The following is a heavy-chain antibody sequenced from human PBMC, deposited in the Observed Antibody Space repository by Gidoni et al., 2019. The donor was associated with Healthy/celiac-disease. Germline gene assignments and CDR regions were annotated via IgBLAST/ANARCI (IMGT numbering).Heavy chain of an antibody. Sequence: QVQLVQSGAEVKKPGSSVKVSCKASGVTFSSYAISWVRQAPGQGLEWMGRIIPILGIANYAQKFQGRVTITADKSTSTAYMELSSLRSEDTAVYYCARYYYGSGSPENFDYWGQGTLVTVSS. J-gene: IGHJ4*02. CDR2: IIPILGIA. CDR3: ARYYYGSGSPENFDY. D-gene: IGHD3-10*01. V-gene: IGHV1-69*04. CDR1: GVTFSSYA.